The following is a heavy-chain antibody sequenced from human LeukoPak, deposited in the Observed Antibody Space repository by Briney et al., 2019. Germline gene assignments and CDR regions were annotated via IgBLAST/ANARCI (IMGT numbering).Heavy chain of an antibody. Sequence: PGGSLRLSCAASGFTFSSYEMNWVRQAPGKGLEWVSSISSSSSYIYYADSVKGRFTISRDNAKNSLYLQTNSLRAEDTAVYYCARGAESLAGSSYFDYWGQGTLVTVSS. CDR2: ISSSSSYI. CDR1: GFTFSSYE. D-gene: IGHD1-26*01. V-gene: IGHV3-21*01. J-gene: IGHJ4*02. CDR3: ARGAESLAGSSYFDY.